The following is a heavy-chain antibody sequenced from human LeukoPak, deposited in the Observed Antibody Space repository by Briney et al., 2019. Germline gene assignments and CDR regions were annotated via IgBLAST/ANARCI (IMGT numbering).Heavy chain of an antibody. Sequence: SETLSLTCTVCGDSISSYYWTWIRQPPGKGLEWIGYIYYSGSTNYNPSLKSRVTISIDTSKNQFSLKLSSVTAADTAVYYCARGYHDFSGYWLSYFDYWGQGTLVTVSS. CDR1: GDSISSYY. CDR2: IYYSGST. V-gene: IGHV4-59*01. J-gene: IGHJ4*02. CDR3: ARGYHDFSGYWLSYFDY. D-gene: IGHD3-22*01.